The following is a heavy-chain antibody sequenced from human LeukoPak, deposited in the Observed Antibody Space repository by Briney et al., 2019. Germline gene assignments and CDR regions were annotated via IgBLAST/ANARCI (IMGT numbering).Heavy chain of an antibody. D-gene: IGHD6-19*01. CDR3: ARPNGYSSGWFFDY. V-gene: IGHV3-33*01. Sequence: GRSLRPSCAASGFTFNSYGMHWVRQAPGKGLEWVAVIWYDGSNKYYADSVKGRFTISRDNSKNTLYLQMNSLRAEDTAVYYCARPNGYSSGWFFDYWGQGTLVTVSS. J-gene: IGHJ4*02. CDR2: IWYDGSNK. CDR1: GFTFNSYG.